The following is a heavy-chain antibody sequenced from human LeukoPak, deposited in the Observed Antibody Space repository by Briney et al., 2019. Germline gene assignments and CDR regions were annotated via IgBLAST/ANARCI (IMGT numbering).Heavy chain of an antibody. J-gene: IGHJ4*02. CDR1: GFTFSSYA. Sequence: GGSLRLSCAASGFTFSSYAMSWVRQAPGKGLEWVSAIRGSGGSTYYADSVRGRFTISRDNSKNTLYLQMNSLRAEDTAVYYCAKPPPGYSSSRPAEFDYWGQGTLVTVSS. V-gene: IGHV3-23*01. D-gene: IGHD6-13*01. CDR3: AKPPPGYSSSRPAEFDY. CDR2: IRGSGGST.